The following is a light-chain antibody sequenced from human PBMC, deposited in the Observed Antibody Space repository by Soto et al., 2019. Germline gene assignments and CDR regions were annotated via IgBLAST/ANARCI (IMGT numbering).Light chain of an antibody. Sequence: DIQMTQSPSSLSASVGDRVTITCRASETIDTYLNWYQQKPGKAPRLLIYFASSLQSGVPVRFSGSGSGTEFTLTISSLQREDFATYFFQQDYNFPRTFGLGTKLEIK. CDR3: QQDYNFPRT. V-gene: IGKV1-39*01. CDR2: FAS. CDR1: ETIDTY. J-gene: IGKJ1*01.